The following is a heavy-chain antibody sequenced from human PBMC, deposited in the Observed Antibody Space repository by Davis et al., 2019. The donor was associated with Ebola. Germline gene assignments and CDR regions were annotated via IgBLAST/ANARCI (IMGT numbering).Heavy chain of an antibody. Sequence: ASVKVSCKASGYTFTSYGISWVRQAPGQGLAWMGRIIPSNGDAIYAQKFQGRVTVTRDTSVTTAYMELSSLGFDDTATYYCARSFGGGRAGTHPLGTFDYWGQGTLVTVSS. D-gene: IGHD3-16*01. CDR1: GYTFTSYG. CDR3: ARSFGGGRAGTHPLGTFDY. V-gene: IGHV1-18*01. CDR2: IIPSNGDA. J-gene: IGHJ4*02.